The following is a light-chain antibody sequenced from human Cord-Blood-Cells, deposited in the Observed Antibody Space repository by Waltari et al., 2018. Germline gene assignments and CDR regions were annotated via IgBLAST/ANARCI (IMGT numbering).Light chain of an antibody. CDR3: AACDDSLNGVV. CDR1: SSNIGSNT. J-gene: IGLJ2*01. Sequence: QSVLTQPPSASGTPGQRVTISCSGSSSNIGSNTVNWYQQLPGTAPKLPIYSTNQRPSGVPDRFSGSKSGTSASLAISGLQSEDEADYYCAACDDSLNGVVFGGGTKLTVL. V-gene: IGLV1-44*01. CDR2: STN.